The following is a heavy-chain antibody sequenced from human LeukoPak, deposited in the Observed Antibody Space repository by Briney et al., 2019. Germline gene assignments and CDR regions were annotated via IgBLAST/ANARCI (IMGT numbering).Heavy chain of an antibody. CDR1: GYTFNSYG. J-gene: IGHJ4*02. CDR2: ISAYNGHT. D-gene: IGHD5-12*01. V-gene: IGHV1-18*01. Sequence: ASVKVSCKASGYTFNSYGISWVRQAPGQGLEWMGWISAYNGHTNYAQKFQGRVTMTTDTSTSTAYMDLRSLRSDDTAVYYCARPGDSGYDYLYYFDYWGQGTLVTVSS. CDR3: ARPGDSGYDYLYYFDY.